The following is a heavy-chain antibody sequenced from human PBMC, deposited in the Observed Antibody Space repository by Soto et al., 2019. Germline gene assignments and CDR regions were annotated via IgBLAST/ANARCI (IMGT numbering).Heavy chain of an antibody. D-gene: IGHD1-26*01. CDR3: ARDTMIAIVGATTYYYYGMDV. CDR1: GGTFSSYA. J-gene: IGHJ6*02. Sequence: ASVKVSCKASGGTFSSYAISWVRQAPGQGLEWMGGIIPIFGTANYAQKFQGRVTITADESTSTAYMELSSLRSEDTAVYYCARDTMIAIVGATTYYYYGMDVWGQGTTVTVSS. CDR2: IIPIFGTA. V-gene: IGHV1-69*13.